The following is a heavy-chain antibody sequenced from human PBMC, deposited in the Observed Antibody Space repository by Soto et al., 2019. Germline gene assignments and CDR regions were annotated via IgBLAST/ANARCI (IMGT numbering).Heavy chain of an antibody. Sequence: EVHLLESGGGLVQPGGSLRLSCAASGFTFNNHAMSWVRQTPGEGLEWVAGITFSGEYTYYADSVRGRFTVSRDNSKSTLYLQMNSLRVENTAVYYCAKRFALFGVNKLPPDADYWGQGTLVTVPS. CDR1: GFTFNNHA. CDR3: AKRFALFGVNKLPPDADY. D-gene: IGHD3-3*01. J-gene: IGHJ4*02. V-gene: IGHV3-23*01. CDR2: ITFSGEYT.